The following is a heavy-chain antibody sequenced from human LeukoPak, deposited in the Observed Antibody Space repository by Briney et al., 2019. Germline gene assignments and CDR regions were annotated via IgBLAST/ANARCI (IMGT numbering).Heavy chain of an antibody. Sequence: GASVKVSCKASGYTFTSYGISWVRQAPGQGLEWMGWISAYNGNTNYAQKLQGRVTMTTDTSTSTAYMELSRLRSDDTAVYYCARPAEGTDPDAFDIWGQGTMVTVSS. CDR2: ISAYNGNT. D-gene: IGHD1-1*01. CDR3: ARPAEGTDPDAFDI. CDR1: GYTFTSYG. J-gene: IGHJ3*02. V-gene: IGHV1-18*01.